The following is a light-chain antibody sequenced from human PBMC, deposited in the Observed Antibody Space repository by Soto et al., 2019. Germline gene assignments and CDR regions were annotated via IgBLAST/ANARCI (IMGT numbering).Light chain of an antibody. CDR3: QVGDESAHQV. Sequence: SYELTQPPSVSVAPGQTASISCGGDDIGRKSLHWYQQKPGQAPVLVVYDDSHRPSGIPERLAGSNSGNTATLTISRVEADDEADYYCQVGDESAHQVFGTGTKLTVL. CDR2: DDS. V-gene: IGLV3-21*02. J-gene: IGLJ1*01. CDR1: DIGRKS.